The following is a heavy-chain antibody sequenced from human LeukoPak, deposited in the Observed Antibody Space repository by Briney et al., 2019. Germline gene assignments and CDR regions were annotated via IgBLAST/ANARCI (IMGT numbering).Heavy chain of an antibody. J-gene: IGHJ4*02. CDR1: GYRFNNYG. V-gene: IGHV1-18*01. CDR3: ARDRGGAYYFDY. CDR2: IRVYDGGT. Sequence: ASVKVSCKASGYRFNNYGISWVRQAPGQGPEWMGWIRVYDGGTNYAQKLQGRVIMTTDISTTTVYMELRSLRSDDTAVYYCARDRGGAYYFDYWGQGTLVTVSS. D-gene: IGHD2-15*01.